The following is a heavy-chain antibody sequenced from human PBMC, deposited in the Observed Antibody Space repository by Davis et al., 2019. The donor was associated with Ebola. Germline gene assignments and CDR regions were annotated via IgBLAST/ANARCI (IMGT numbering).Heavy chain of an antibody. D-gene: IGHD1-1*01. CDR3: AKGGTWAYYFDY. J-gene: IGHJ4*02. Sequence: GESLKISCAASGFTFSSYWMAWVRQAPGKGLEWVSAISGSGGSTYYADSVKGRFTISRDNSKNTLYLQMNSLRAEDTAVYYCAKGGTWAYYFDYWGQGTLVTVSS. CDR1: GFTFSSYW. CDR2: ISGSGGST. V-gene: IGHV3-23*01.